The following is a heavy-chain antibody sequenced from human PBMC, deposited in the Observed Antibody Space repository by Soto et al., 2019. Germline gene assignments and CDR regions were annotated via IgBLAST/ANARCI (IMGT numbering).Heavy chain of an antibody. CDR2: ISPYYDSI. CDR3: AGSEVPAVMGGGFAP. Sequence: QVQLVQSGAEVKKPGASVKVSCKTSGFSLSSDGINWVRRAPGQALEWLGWISPYYDSINYAQKFQGRVTLTTDTPRRTAYRELGSLSCDDRAVYYWAGSEVPAVMGGGFAPWGQGTLVTVSS. D-gene: IGHD2-2*01. V-gene: IGHV1-18*01. CDR1: GFSLSSDG. J-gene: IGHJ5*02.